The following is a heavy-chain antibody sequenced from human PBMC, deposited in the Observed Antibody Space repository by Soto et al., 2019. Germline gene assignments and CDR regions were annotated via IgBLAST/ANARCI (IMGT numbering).Heavy chain of an antibody. V-gene: IGHV4-34*01. D-gene: IGHD3-22*01. CDR3: ARWLSTGNYYDSSGYPYYYYYYGMDV. Sequence: SETLSLTCAVYGGSFSGYYWSWIRQPPGKGLEWIGEINHSGSTNYNPSLKSRVTISVDTSKNQFSLKLSSVTAADTAVYYCARWLSTGNYYDSSGYPYYYYYYGMDVWGQGTTVTVS. J-gene: IGHJ6*02. CDR2: INHSGST. CDR1: GGSFSGYY.